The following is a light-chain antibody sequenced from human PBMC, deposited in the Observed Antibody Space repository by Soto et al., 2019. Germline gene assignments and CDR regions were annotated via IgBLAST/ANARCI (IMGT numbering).Light chain of an antibody. Sequence: EIVMTQSPATLSVSPGERATLSCRASQSLSTNLAWYQRKPGQAPRLLIYGASTRVTGIPARFSGSGSGTEFTLTISSLESEDFAVYYCQQYNQWPNFGGGTKVEIK. J-gene: IGKJ4*01. CDR2: GAS. CDR3: QQYNQWPN. V-gene: IGKV3-15*01. CDR1: QSLSTN.